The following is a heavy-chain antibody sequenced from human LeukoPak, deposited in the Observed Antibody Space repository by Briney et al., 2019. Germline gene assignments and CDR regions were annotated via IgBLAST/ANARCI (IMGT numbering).Heavy chain of an antibody. J-gene: IGHJ6*02. D-gene: IGHD3-10*01. V-gene: IGHV4-4*07. CDR3: ARLALFYGMDV. Sequence: PSEPLSLPCPVSGGSISSYYWSWIRPPAGEGLEWIGRIYTSGSTNYNPSLKSRVTMSVDTSKNQFSLKLSSVTAADTAVYYCARLALFYGMDVWGQGTTVTVSS. CDR2: IYTSGST. CDR1: GGSISSYY.